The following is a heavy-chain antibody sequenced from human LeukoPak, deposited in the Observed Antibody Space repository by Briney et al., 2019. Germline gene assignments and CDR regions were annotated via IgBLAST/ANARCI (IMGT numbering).Heavy chain of an antibody. CDR2: ISYDGSNK. CDR1: GFTFSNYA. J-gene: IGHJ4*02. V-gene: IGHV3-30-3*01. D-gene: IGHD3-22*01. Sequence: GSLRLSCAASGFTFSNYAMHWVRQAPGKGLEWVAVISYDGSNKYYADSVKGRFTISRDNSKNTLYLQMNSLRAEDTAVYYCARTYYYDSSGPLLTGYYFDYWGQGTLVTVSS. CDR3: ARTYYYDSSGPLLTGYYFDY.